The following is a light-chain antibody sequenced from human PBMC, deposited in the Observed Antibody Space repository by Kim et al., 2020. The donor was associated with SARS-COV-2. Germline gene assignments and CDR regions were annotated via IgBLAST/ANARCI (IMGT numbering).Light chain of an antibody. CDR2: GAS. V-gene: IGKV3-15*01. CDR1: QSVSDN. CDR3: QQYDDWPPWT. Sequence: SVGERATLSGRASQSVSDNLAWYQQKPGQAPRLLIYGASTRATGIPARFSGSGSGTEFTLTISSLQSEDSAVYYCQQYDDWPPWTFGQGTKVDIK. J-gene: IGKJ1*01.